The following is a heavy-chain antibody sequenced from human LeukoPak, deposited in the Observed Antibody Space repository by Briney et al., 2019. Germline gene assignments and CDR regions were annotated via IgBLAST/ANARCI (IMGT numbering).Heavy chain of an antibody. J-gene: IGHJ4*02. CDR3: ARGESSDCPCIDY. Sequence: PGGSLRLSCAASGFTVSSRYMSWVRQAPGKGLEWVSVIHGDGSTYYADSVKGRFTISRDNSKNTLYLQMNSLRAEDTAVYYCARGESSDCPCIDYWGQGTLVSVSS. V-gene: IGHV3-53*01. CDR2: IHGDGST. CDR1: GFTVSSRY. D-gene: IGHD2-21*02.